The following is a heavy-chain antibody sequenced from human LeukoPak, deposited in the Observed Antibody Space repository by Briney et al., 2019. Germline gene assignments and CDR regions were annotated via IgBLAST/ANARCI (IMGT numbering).Heavy chain of an antibody. Sequence: PGGSLRLSCAASGFTFSSYAMSWVRQAPGKGLEWVSAISVSGNTYHADSVKGRFTTSRDSSKNTLYLQMNRLRAEDAAVYYCAKAPVTTCSGAYCYPFDYWGQGTLVTVSS. CDR2: ISVSGNT. CDR1: GFTFSSYA. D-gene: IGHD2-21*01. CDR3: AKAPVTTCSGAYCYPFDY. V-gene: IGHV3-23*01. J-gene: IGHJ4*02.